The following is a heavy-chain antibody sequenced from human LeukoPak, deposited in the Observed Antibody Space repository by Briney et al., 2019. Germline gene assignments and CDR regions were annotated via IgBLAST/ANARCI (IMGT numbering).Heavy chain of an antibody. CDR1: GFTFSSYR. V-gene: IGHV3-7*01. D-gene: IGHD6-6*01. J-gene: IGHJ4*02. CDR2: IKQDGSEK. Sequence: GGSLRLSCAASGFTFSSYRMNWVRQAPGKGLEWVANIKQDGSEKYYVDSVKGRFTISRDNAKNSLYLQMNSLRAEDTAVYYCARPYSSSYDYWGQGTLVTVSS. CDR3: ARPYSSSYDY.